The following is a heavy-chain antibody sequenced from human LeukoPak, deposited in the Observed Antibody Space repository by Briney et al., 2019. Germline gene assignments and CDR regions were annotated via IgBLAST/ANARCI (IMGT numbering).Heavy chain of an antibody. CDR3: ARRTSRYCSGGSCSPARILDY. J-gene: IGHJ4*02. CDR1: GGSFSGYY. Sequence: SETLSLTCAVYGGSFSGYYWSWIRQPPGEGLEWIGEINHSGSTNYNPSLKSRVTISVDTSKNQFSLKLSSVTAADTAVYYCARRTSRYCSGGSCSPARILDYWGRGTLVTVSS. D-gene: IGHD2-15*01. V-gene: IGHV4-34*01. CDR2: INHSGST.